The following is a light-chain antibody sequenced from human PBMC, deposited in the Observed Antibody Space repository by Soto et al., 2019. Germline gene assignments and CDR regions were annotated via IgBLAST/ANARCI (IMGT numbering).Light chain of an antibody. CDR1: SSDVGGYNY. V-gene: IGLV2-8*01. CDR2: EVS. CDR3: SSYAGSNNQV. Sequence: QYALTQPPSASGSPGQSVTISCTGTSSDVGGYNYVSWYQQHPGRAPKLMMYEVSKRPSGVPDRFSGSKSGNTASLTVSGLQTEDEADYYCSSYAGSNNQVFGTGTKLTVL. J-gene: IGLJ1*01.